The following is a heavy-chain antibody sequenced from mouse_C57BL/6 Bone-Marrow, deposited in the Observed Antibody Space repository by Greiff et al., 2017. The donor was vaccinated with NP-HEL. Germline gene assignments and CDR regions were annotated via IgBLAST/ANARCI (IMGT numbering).Heavy chain of an antibody. D-gene: IGHD6-5*01. J-gene: IGHJ3*01. V-gene: IGHV1-53*01. Sequence: QVQLQQSGTELVKPGASVKLSCKASGYTFTSYWMHWVKQRPGQGLEWIGNINPSNGGTNYNEKFKSKATLTVDKSSSTAYMQLSSLTSEDSAVYYCARFPGGSLREAYWGQGTLVTVSA. CDR3: ARFPGGSLREAY. CDR2: INPSNGGT. CDR1: GYTFTSYW.